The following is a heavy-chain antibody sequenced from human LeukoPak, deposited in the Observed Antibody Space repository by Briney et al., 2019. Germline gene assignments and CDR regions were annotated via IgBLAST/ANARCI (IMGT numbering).Heavy chain of an antibody. J-gene: IGHJ4*02. V-gene: IGHV4-4*07. CDR2: IYSSGNT. Sequence: SESLCLACSVSGVSINSLGWSWYRQPAGKGLEWIGRIYSSGNTNYNPSLKSRVTMSVDTSKNQFSLKLSSVTAADTAVYYCASVLGRAACDYWGEEPLVTVSS. CDR3: ASVLGRAACDY. CDR1: GVSINSLG. D-gene: IGHD2-15*01.